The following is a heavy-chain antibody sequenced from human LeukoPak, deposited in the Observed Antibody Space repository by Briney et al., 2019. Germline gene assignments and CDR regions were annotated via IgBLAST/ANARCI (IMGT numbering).Heavy chain of an antibody. D-gene: IGHD5-24*01. Sequence: GASVKVSCKTSGYTFTTYYMHWVRQAPGQGLEWMGIINPSGGTTNYAQKFQGRVTMTRDTSTTTLYMDLSDLRSDDTAVYYCARGRNIEMTTMSGGSDYWGQGTLVTVSS. CDR3: ARGRNIEMTTMSGGSDY. CDR2: INPSGGTT. V-gene: IGHV1-46*01. CDR1: GYTFTTYY. J-gene: IGHJ4*02.